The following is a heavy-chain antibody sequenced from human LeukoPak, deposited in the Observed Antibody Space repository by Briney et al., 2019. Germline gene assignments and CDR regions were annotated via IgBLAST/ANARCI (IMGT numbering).Heavy chain of an antibody. CDR2: INPNCGST. Sequence: ASVKVSCKASGYTFTSYYMHWVRQAPGQGLEWVGIINPNCGSTSYAQKFQGGVTMTRDTSTSTAYMELSSLRSEDTAVYYCFGGNPNEINYGMDVWGQGTTVTVSS. J-gene: IGHJ6*02. V-gene: IGHV1-46*01. CDR1: GYTFTSYY. CDR3: FGGNPNEINYGMDV. D-gene: IGHD4-23*01.